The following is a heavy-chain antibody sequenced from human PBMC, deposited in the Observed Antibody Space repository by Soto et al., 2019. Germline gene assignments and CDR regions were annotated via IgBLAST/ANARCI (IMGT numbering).Heavy chain of an antibody. Sequence: ASVKVSCKASGYTFTGYYMHWVRQAPGQGLEWMGWINPNSGGTNYAQKFQGWVTMTTDTSTSTAYMELRSLRSDDTAVYYCARFPQNLPIFDYWGQGTLVTVSS. J-gene: IGHJ4*02. CDR2: INPNSGGT. CDR1: GYTFTGYY. V-gene: IGHV1-2*04. CDR3: ARFPQNLPIFDY.